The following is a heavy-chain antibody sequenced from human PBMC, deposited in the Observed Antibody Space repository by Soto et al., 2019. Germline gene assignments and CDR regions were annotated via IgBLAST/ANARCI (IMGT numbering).Heavy chain of an antibody. Sequence: SETLSLTCTVSGGSISSGGYYWSWIRQHPGKGLEWIGYIYYSGSTYYNPSLKSRVTISVDTSKNQFSLKLSSVTAADTAVYYCARAYCSSTSCSSPFDYWGQGTLVTVSS. D-gene: IGHD2-2*01. CDR1: GGSISSGGYY. V-gene: IGHV4-31*03. CDR2: IYYSGST. J-gene: IGHJ4*02. CDR3: ARAYCSSTSCSSPFDY.